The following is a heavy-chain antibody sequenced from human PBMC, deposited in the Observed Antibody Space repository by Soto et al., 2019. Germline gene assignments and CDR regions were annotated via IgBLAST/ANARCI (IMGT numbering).Heavy chain of an antibody. CDR1: GYTFTGYY. V-gene: IGHV1-2*02. D-gene: IGHD3-3*01. CDR2: INPNSGGT. CDR3: ARDRRFLPPDFDY. Sequence: GASVKVSCKASGYTFTGYYMHWVRQAPGQGLEWMGWINPNSGGTNYAQKFQGRVTMTRDTSISTAYMELRSLRSDDTAVYYCARDRRFLPPDFDYWGQGTLVTVSS. J-gene: IGHJ4*02.